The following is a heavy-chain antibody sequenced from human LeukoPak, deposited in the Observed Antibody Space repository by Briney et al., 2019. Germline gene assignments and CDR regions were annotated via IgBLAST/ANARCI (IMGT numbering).Heavy chain of an antibody. Sequence: GGSLRLSCAASGFTFSSYGMHWVRQAPGKGLEWVAFIRYDGNNKYYAGSVKGRFTISRDNSKNTLYLQMNSLRAEDTAVYYCAREDSSGTTDYWGQGTLVTVSS. D-gene: IGHD3-22*01. V-gene: IGHV3-30*02. CDR1: GFTFSSYG. CDR2: IRYDGNNK. J-gene: IGHJ4*02. CDR3: AREDSSGTTDY.